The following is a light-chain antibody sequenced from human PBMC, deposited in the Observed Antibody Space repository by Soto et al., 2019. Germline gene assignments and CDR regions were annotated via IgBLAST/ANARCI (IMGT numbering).Light chain of an antibody. CDR3: QQFDASRQYT. V-gene: IGKV3-20*01. CDR2: GAS. Sequence: VLTQSPDTLSLSPGESATLSCRASESVTSSSLAWYQVKPGQAPRLLMFGASNRGSGIPARFSGSGSGTDFILTISRLEPEDSAVYYCQQFDASRQYTFGQGTKVET. J-gene: IGKJ2*01. CDR1: ESVTSSS.